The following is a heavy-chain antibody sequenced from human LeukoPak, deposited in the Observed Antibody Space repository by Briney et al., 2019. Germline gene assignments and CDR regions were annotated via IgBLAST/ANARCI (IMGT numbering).Heavy chain of an antibody. V-gene: IGHV1-69*13. CDR2: IIPIFGTA. Sequence: SVKVSCKASGGTFSSYAISWVRQAPGQGLEWMGGIIPIFGTANYAQKFQGRVTITADESTSTAYMELSSLRSEDTAVYYCARDRYVVRGVEGFGYWGQGTLVTVSS. D-gene: IGHD3-10*01. CDR1: GGTFSSYA. J-gene: IGHJ4*02. CDR3: ARDRYVVRGVEGFGY.